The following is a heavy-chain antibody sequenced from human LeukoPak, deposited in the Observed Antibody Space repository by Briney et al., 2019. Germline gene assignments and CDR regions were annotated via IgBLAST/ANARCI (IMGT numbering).Heavy chain of an antibody. CDR1: GGTFSSYA. Sequence: SVKVSCKASGGTFSSYAISWVRQAPGQGLEWMGGIIPIFGTANYAQKFQGRVTITADESTSTAYMELSSLRSEDTAVYYCARGSYYDSSGYEAFDIWGQGTMVTVSS. J-gene: IGHJ3*02. D-gene: IGHD3-22*01. CDR2: IIPIFGTA. V-gene: IGHV1-69*13. CDR3: ARGSYYDSSGYEAFDI.